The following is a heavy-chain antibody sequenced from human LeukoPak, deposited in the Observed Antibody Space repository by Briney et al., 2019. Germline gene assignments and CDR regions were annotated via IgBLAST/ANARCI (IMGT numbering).Heavy chain of an antibody. CDR1: GFTFSSYW. D-gene: IGHD5-12*01. CDR3: AKSYNGYESKPDY. J-gene: IGHJ4*02. CDR2: IKQDGSEK. V-gene: IGHV3-7*03. Sequence: GSLRLSCAASGFTFSSYWMSWVRQAPGKGLEWVANIKQDGSEKYYVDSVKGRFTISRDNSKITLYLQMNSLRAEDTAVYYCAKSYNGYESKPDYWGQGTLVTVSS.